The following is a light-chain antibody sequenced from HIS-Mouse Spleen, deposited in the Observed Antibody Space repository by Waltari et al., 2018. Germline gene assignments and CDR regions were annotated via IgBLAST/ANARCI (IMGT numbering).Light chain of an antibody. V-gene: IGKV3-15*01. Sequence: EIVMTHSPATLSVSPGERATLSCRVSQSVSSNLAWYQQKPSQAPRLLIYGAPTRATGIPARFSGSGSGTEFTLTISSMQSEDFAVYYCQQYNNWPSYTFGQGTKLEIK. CDR3: QQYNNWPSYT. CDR2: GAP. CDR1: QSVSSN. J-gene: IGKJ2*01.